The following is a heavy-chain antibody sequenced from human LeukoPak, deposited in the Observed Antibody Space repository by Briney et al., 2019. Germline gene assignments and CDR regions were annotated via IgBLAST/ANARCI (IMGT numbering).Heavy chain of an antibody. Sequence: GGSLRLSCAASGFTFSDCYMSWIRQAPGKGLEWVSYISSSGSTIYHADSVKGRFTISRDNAKNSLYLQMNSLRAEDTAVYYCARDRRTVTTGAFDIWGQGTMVTVSS. J-gene: IGHJ3*02. D-gene: IGHD4-17*01. V-gene: IGHV3-11*01. CDR2: ISSSGSTI. CDR1: GFTFSDCY. CDR3: ARDRRTVTTGAFDI.